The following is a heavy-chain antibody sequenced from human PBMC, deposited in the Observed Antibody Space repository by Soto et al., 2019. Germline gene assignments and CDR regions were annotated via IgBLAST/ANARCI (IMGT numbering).Heavy chain of an antibody. J-gene: IGHJ4*02. CDR3: AKDGDYYDSSGYFFDY. Sequence: GGSLRLSCSASGFTFSTFTMNWVRQTPGKGLEWVSAISGSGGSTYYADSVKGRFTISRDNSKNTLYLQMNSLRAEDTAVYYCAKDGDYYDSSGYFFDYWGQGTLVTVSS. V-gene: IGHV3-23*01. CDR2: ISGSGGST. CDR1: GFTFSTFT. D-gene: IGHD3-22*01.